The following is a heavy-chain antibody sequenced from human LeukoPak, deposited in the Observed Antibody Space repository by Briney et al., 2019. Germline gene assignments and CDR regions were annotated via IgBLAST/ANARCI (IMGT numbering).Heavy chain of an antibody. CDR1: GFTFSSYA. CDR3: ARVYWFGELLSGGY. V-gene: IGHV3-30*01. J-gene: IGHJ4*02. D-gene: IGHD3-10*01. Sequence: GRSLRLSCAASGFTFSSYAMHWVRQAPGKGLEWVAVISYDGSNKYYADSVKGRFTISRDNSKNTLYLQMNGRRAEDTAVYYCARVYWFGELLSGGYWGQGTLVTVSS. CDR2: ISYDGSNK.